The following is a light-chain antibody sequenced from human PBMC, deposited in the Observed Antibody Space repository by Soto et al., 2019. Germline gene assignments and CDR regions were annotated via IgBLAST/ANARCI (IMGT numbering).Light chain of an antibody. J-gene: IGKJ1*01. CDR1: QGVSSSY. CDR2: GAS. V-gene: IGKV3-20*01. CDR3: QQYGSLPWT. Sequence: EIVLTHSPATRSLSPGERPTLSCGASQGVSSSYLAWYQQKLGQAPRLLIYGASSRATGIPDRFSGSGSGTDFTLTISRLEPEDFAVYYCQQYGSLPWTFGQGTKVEIK.